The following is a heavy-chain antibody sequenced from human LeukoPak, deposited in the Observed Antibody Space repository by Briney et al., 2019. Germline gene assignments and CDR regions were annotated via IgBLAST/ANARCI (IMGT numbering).Heavy chain of an antibody. Sequence: SETLSLTCAVYDGSFSGYYWSWIRQPAGKGLEWIGRIYTSGSTNYNPSLKSRVTMSVDTSKNQFSLKLSSVTAADTAVYYCVRLVSYYASGSYLSYFDYWGQGTLVTVSS. CDR3: VRLVSYYASGSYLSYFDY. CDR2: IYTSGST. D-gene: IGHD3-10*01. V-gene: IGHV4-59*10. J-gene: IGHJ4*02. CDR1: DGSFSGYY.